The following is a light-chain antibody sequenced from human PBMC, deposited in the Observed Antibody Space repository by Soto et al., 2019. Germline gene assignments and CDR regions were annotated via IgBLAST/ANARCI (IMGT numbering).Light chain of an antibody. Sequence: DIQMTQSPSSLSASVGDRVTITCRASQNISKYLNWYQQRAGKAPNLLIYSVSTLESWVPSRFSGSGSGTDFTLTVSSLQPEDCGRYYCQQSYSTAWTFGQGTRVDIK. CDR1: QNISKY. J-gene: IGKJ1*01. V-gene: IGKV1-39*01. CDR2: SVS. CDR3: QQSYSTAWT.